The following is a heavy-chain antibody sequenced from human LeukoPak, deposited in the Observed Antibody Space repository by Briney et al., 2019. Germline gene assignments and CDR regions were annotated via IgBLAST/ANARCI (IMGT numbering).Heavy chain of an antibody. Sequence: SETLSLTCTVSGGSISSGSYYWSWIRQPAGKGLEWIGRIYTSGSTNYNPSLKSRVTISVDTSKNQFSLKLSSVTAADTAVYYCARTVGATRGGFDYWGQGTLVTVSS. CDR2: IYTSGST. CDR3: ARTVGATRGGFDY. V-gene: IGHV4-61*02. J-gene: IGHJ4*02. CDR1: GGSISSGSYY. D-gene: IGHD1-26*01.